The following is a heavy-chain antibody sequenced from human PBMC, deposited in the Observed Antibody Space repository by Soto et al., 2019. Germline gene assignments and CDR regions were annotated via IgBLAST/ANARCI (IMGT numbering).Heavy chain of an antibody. Sequence: QVQLVESGGGLVKPGGSLRLSCAASGFTFSDHYMTWIRQAPGKGLEWVSYISSTGSYTNYADSVKGRFTISRDNAKNSLYLEMNSLRAEDTAVYYWARDKNGWEFLIDYWGQGTLVTVSS. CDR3: ARDKNGWEFLIDY. CDR1: GFTFSDHY. J-gene: IGHJ4*02. V-gene: IGHV3-11*05. CDR2: ISSTGSYT. D-gene: IGHD1-26*01.